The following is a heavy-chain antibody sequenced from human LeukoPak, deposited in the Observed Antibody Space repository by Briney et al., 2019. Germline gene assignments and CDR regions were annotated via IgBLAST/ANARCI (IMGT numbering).Heavy chain of an antibody. Sequence: SETLSLTCTVSGGSLIGYYWGWIRQPPGKGLECIGYIHSSEGTAHNASLKSRLTILLDTSKNQFSLTLSSVTAADTAVYYCARHVYGEGMVVWGIGTTVTVSS. J-gene: IGHJ6*04. CDR2: IHSSEGT. CDR3: ARHVYGEGMVV. D-gene: IGHD4-17*01. CDR1: GGSLIGYY. V-gene: IGHV4-59*08.